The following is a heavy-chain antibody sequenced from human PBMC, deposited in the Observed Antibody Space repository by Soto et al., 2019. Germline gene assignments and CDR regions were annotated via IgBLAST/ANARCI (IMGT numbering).Heavy chain of an antibody. CDR2: INHSGST. J-gene: IGHJ4*02. D-gene: IGHD6-6*01. Sequence: SETLSLTCAVYGGSFSGYYWSWIRQPPGKGLEWIGEINHSGSTNYNPSLKSRVTISVDTSKNQFSLKLSSVTAADTAVYYCARLPLIADRPDYWGQGTLVTVSS. CDR1: GGSFSGYY. CDR3: ARLPLIADRPDY. V-gene: IGHV4-34*01.